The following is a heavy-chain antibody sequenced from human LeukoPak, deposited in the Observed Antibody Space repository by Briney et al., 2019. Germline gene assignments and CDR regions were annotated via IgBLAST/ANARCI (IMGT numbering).Heavy chain of an antibody. D-gene: IGHD2-15*01. CDR1: GFTFSDYY. J-gene: IGHJ5*02. CDR2: ISSSSYT. CDR3: ARDYCSGGSCYESKWFDP. V-gene: IGHV3-11*06. Sequence: PGGSLRLSCAASGFTFSDYYMSWIRQAPGKGLEWFSYISSSSYTNYADSVKGRFTISRDNAKNSLYLQMNSLRAKDTAVYYCARDYCSGGSCYESKWFDPWGQGTLVTVSS.